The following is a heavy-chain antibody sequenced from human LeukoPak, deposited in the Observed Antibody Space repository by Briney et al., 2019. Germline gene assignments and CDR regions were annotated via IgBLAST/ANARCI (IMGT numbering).Heavy chain of an antibody. CDR2: ISGSGGST. J-gene: IGHJ6*04. Sequence: GGSLRLSCAASGFTFSSYAMSWVRQAPGKGLEWVSAISGSGGSTYYADSAKGRFTISRDNSKNTLYLQMNSLRAEDTAVYYCAKDSKYSSSWAYYYYGMDVWGKGTTVTVSS. D-gene: IGHD6-13*01. V-gene: IGHV3-23*01. CDR1: GFTFSSYA. CDR3: AKDSKYSSSWAYYYYGMDV.